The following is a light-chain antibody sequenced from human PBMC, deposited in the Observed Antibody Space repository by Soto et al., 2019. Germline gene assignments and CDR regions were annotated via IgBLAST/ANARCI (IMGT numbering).Light chain of an antibody. CDR1: SSDVGGYDY. Sequence: QSALTQPASVSGSPGQSITISCTGTSSDVGGYDYVTWYQHHPGKAPKFIIFDVINRPSGVSNRFSGSKSGNTASLTISGLQTEDEGDYYCSSYTSTTTSVVFGGGTKLTVL. CDR3: SSYTSTTTSVV. J-gene: IGLJ2*01. V-gene: IGLV2-14*03. CDR2: DVI.